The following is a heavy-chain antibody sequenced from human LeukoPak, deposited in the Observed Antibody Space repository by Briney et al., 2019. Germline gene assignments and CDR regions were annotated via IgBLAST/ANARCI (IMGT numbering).Heavy chain of an antibody. V-gene: IGHV3-74*01. CDR3: ASSSSYYDFWSGYYLDYNWFDP. CDR1: GFTFSSYW. J-gene: IGHJ5*02. CDR2: INSDGSST. Sequence: GGSLRLSCAASGFTFSSYWMHWVRQAPGKGLVLVSRINSDGSSTSYADSVKGRFTISRDNAKNTLYLQMNSLRAEDTAVYYCASSSSYYDFWSGYYLDYNWFDPWGQGTLVTVSS. D-gene: IGHD3-3*01.